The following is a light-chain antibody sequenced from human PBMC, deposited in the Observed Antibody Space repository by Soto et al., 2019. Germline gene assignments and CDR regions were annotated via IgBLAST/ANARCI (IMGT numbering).Light chain of an antibody. Sequence: EIVLTQSPATLSLSPGERATLSCRASQSVNIYLAWYQQKPGQAPRLLISGTSSRATGIPDRFSGSGSGTDFTLTISRLEPEDFAVYYCQQYGSSPRTFGHGTKVDIK. CDR2: GTS. J-gene: IGKJ1*01. CDR3: QQYGSSPRT. V-gene: IGKV3-20*01. CDR1: QSVNIY.